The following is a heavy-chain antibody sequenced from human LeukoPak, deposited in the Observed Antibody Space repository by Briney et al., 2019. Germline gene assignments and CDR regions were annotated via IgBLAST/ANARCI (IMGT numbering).Heavy chain of an antibody. Sequence: PGGSLRLSCAASGFTVSSNYMSWVRQAPGKGLEWVSLIYSGGSTYYEDSVKGRFTISRENSKTTLYLQMNSPRDVDTAVYYCARDYYYDSSGYYYYYMDVWGKGTTVTVSS. CDR2: IYSGGST. CDR3: ARDYYYDSSGYYYYYMDV. D-gene: IGHD3-22*01. J-gene: IGHJ6*03. CDR1: GFTVSSNY. V-gene: IGHV3-53*01.